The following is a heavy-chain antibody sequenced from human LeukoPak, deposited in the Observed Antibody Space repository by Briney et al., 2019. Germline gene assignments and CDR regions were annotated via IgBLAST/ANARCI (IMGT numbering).Heavy chain of an antibody. J-gene: IGHJ4*02. CDR1: GFTFDDYA. CDR2: ISWSSGSI. Sequence: GRSLRLSCAASGFTFDDYAMHWVRQAPGKGLEWVSGISWSSGSIGYADSVKGRFTISRDNAKNSLYLQMNGLRAEDMALYYCARDLFTIVRGIMDYWGQGTLVTVSS. D-gene: IGHD3-10*01. V-gene: IGHV3-9*03. CDR3: ARDLFTIVRGIMDY.